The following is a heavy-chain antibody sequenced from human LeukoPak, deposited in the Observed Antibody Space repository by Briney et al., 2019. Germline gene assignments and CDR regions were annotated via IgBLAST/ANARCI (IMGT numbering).Heavy chain of an antibody. D-gene: IGHD5-18*01. J-gene: IGHJ4*02. CDR3: ARGLGIQLWISFDY. CDR1: GGSISSGDYY. Sequence: SQTLSLTCTVSGGSISSGDYYWSWIRQPPGKGPEWIGYIYYSGSTYYNPSLKSRVTISVDTSKNQFSLKLSSVTAADTAVYYCARGLGIQLWISFDYWGQGTLVTVSS. CDR2: IYYSGST. V-gene: IGHV4-30-4*01.